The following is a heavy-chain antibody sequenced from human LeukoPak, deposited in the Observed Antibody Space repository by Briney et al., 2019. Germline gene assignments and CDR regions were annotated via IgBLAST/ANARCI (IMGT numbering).Heavy chain of an antibody. V-gene: IGHV3-9*01. CDR1: GFTFDDYA. CDR3: AKGPGIAAAIDY. Sequence: GGSLRPSCAASGFTFDDYAMHWVRQAPGKGLEWVSGISWNSGSIGYADSVKGRFTISRDNAKNSLYLQMNSLRAEDTALYYCAKGPGIAAAIDYWGQGTLVTVSS. CDR2: ISWNSGSI. J-gene: IGHJ4*02. D-gene: IGHD6-13*01.